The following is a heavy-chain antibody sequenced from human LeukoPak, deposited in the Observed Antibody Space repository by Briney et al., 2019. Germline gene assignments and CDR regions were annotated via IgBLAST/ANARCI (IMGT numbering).Heavy chain of an antibody. J-gene: IGHJ4*02. CDR1: GVTLSPYV. D-gene: IGHD2-2*01. CDR3: AKEGTPQVTTWYAL. Sequence: GMSLRLSCAASGVTLSPYVMHWVPQAPGKGLEWMADIKYEGGTQHNEASLKGRFIISRDKPRNTLYLQMNILRTEDTALYYCAKEGTPQVTTWYALWVQGSQVIVFS. CDR2: IKYEGGTQ. V-gene: IGHV3-30*18.